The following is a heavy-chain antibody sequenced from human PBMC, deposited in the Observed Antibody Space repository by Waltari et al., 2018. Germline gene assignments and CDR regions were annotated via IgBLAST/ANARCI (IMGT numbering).Heavy chain of an antibody. V-gene: IGHV4-59*11. CDR1: GDSISSHY. CDR2: TYHNGAT. CDR3: ARGRSAGGFFTFDS. J-gene: IGHJ4*02. D-gene: IGHD3-3*01. Sequence: QVQLQESGPRLVKPSETLSLTCSVSGDSISSHYWSWIRQSPGKGLEWLGYTYHNGATNYHPSRERRVTISGDTSMNQFSLRLSSVTTADTAVYYCARGRSAGGFFTFDSWGQGALVTVSS.